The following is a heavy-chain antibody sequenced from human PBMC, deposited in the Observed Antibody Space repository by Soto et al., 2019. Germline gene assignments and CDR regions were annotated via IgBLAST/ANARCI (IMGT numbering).Heavy chain of an antibody. CDR3: ARVGGFGATTIDY. V-gene: IGHV4-30-4*01. CDR1: GGSISSGDYY. CDR2: IYYSGST. J-gene: IGHJ4*02. D-gene: IGHD3-10*01. Sequence: QVQLRESGPGLVKPSQTLSLTCTVSGGSISSGDYYWSWIRQLPGKGLEWIGYIYYSGSTYYSPSLKSRVTISVDTSKNQFSLKLSSVTAADTAVYYCARVGGFGATTIDYWGQGTLVTVSS.